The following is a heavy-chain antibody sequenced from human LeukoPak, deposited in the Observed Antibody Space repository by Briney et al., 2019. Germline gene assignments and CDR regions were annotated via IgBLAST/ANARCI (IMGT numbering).Heavy chain of an antibody. CDR3: ARDTVGLRAISGYSSSWSY. CDR1: GFTVSSNY. Sequence: GGSLRLSCAASGFTVSSNYMSWVRQAPGKGLEWDSVIYSGGSTYYADSVKGRFTISRDNSKNTLYLQMNSLRAEDTAVYYCARDTVGLRAISGYSSSWSYWGQGTLVTVSS. CDR2: IYSGGST. V-gene: IGHV3-66*01. D-gene: IGHD6-13*01. J-gene: IGHJ4*02.